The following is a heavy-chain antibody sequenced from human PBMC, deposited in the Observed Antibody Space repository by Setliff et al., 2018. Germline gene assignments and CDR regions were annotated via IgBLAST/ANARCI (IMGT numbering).Heavy chain of an antibody. CDR3: AREQWLDPPGYYYMDV. V-gene: IGHV4-4*07. D-gene: IGHD6-19*01. CDR1: GGSISSYY. CDR2: IYTSGST. Sequence: ETLSLTCTVSGGSISSYYWSWIRQPAGKGLEWIGRIYTSGSTNYNPSLKSRVTMSIDTSKNQFSLKLNSVTAADMAVYYCAREQWLDPPGYYYMDVWAKGTTVTVSS. J-gene: IGHJ6*03.